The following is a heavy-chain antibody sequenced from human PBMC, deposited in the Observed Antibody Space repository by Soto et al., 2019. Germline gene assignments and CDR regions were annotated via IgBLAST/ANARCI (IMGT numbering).Heavy chain of an antibody. D-gene: IGHD1-26*01. J-gene: IGHJ4*02. CDR1: GFTFSNYW. Sequence: EVKLVESGGGLVQPGGYLRLSCATSGFTFSNYWMTWVRQAPGRGLEWVANISEDGSDKGYVDSVKGRFTISRDNTGNSLILQMNNLRAEGTAVYYCARDIPNGACYLDYWGQGTLVTVSS. CDR3: ARDIPNGACYLDY. CDR2: ISEDGSDK. V-gene: IGHV3-7*01.